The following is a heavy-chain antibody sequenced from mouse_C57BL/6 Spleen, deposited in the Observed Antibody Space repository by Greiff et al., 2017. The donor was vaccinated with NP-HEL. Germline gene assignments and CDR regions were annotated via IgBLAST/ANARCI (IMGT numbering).Heavy chain of an antibody. CDR2: IDPSDSYT. Sequence: QVQLQQPGAELVKPGASVKLSCKASGYTFTSYWMQWVKQRPGQGLEWIGEIDPSDSYTNYNQKFKGKATLTVDTSSSTAYMQLSSLTSEDSAVYYCARRELTGTLGYFDYWGQGTTLTVSS. CDR1: GYTFTSYW. D-gene: IGHD4-1*01. V-gene: IGHV1-50*01. CDR3: ARRELTGTLGYFDY. J-gene: IGHJ2*01.